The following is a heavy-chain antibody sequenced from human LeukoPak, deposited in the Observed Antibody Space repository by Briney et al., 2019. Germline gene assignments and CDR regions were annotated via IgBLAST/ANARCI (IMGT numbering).Heavy chain of an antibody. V-gene: IGHV4-38-2*02. Sequence: SETLSLTCTVSGYSISSGYYWGWMRQPPGKGLEWIGSIYNSGSTYYNPSLKSRVTISVDTSKNQFSLKLSSVTAADTAVYYCARDGGSTYAFDIWGQGTMVTVSS. CDR1: GYSISSGYY. J-gene: IGHJ3*02. D-gene: IGHD2-2*01. CDR3: ARDGGSTYAFDI. CDR2: IYNSGST.